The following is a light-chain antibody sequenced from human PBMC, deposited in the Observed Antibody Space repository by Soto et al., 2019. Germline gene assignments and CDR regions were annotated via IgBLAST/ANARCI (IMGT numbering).Light chain of an antibody. CDR3: LLSHSGVGV. J-gene: IGLJ3*02. V-gene: IGLV7-46*01. CDR1: TGTVTSGHY. Sequence: QAVLTQEPSLTVSPGGTVTLTCGSSTGTVTSGHYPYWFQQKPGQAPRTLIYDTSNRHSWAPARFSGSLLGGKAALTLSGALPEDESDYYCLLSHSGVGVFGGGTKVTVL. CDR2: DTS.